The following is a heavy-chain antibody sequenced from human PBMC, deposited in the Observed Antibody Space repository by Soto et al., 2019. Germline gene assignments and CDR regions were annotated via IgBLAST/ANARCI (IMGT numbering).Heavy chain of an antibody. Sequence: ASLRLSCAASGFTFDDYRMTWVRQAPGKGLEWVSGINWDGGSTGYAASVKGRFTISRDNAKHSLYLQMNCLRVEDTALYYCARDGLGFDVWGQGTTVTVSS. CDR3: ARDGLGFDV. J-gene: IGHJ6*02. CDR2: INWDGGST. V-gene: IGHV3-20*04. CDR1: GFTFDDYR.